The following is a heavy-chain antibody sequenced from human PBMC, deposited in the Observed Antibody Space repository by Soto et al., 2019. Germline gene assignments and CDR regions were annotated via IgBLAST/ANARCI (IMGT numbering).Heavy chain of an antibody. V-gene: IGHV3-30-3*01. CDR1: GFTFRSYS. J-gene: IGHJ4*02. Sequence: VQLVESGGGVVLPGRSLRLSCEASGFTFRSYSMHWVRQAPGKGLEWVAVISFDGSETFYRDSVRGRFTVSRDNPKNTLDLQMDRVTAEDTAIYYCATPRGATGNLFDYWGQGT. CDR3: ATPRGATGNLFDY. D-gene: IGHD1-26*01. CDR2: ISFDGSET.